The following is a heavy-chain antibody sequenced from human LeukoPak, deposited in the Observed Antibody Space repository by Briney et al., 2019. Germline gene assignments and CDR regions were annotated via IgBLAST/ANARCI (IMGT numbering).Heavy chain of an antibody. CDR2: IGAKNGDR. J-gene: IGHJ3*01. Sequence: GASVKVSCRAYGYTFTEYYIHWVRQAPGQGLEWMTYIGAKNGDRHCAQKFQGRVTMTLDTSLSTAYMELKWLTSDDTAMYYCARDGVAGPSGAFDLWGQGTMVTVSS. D-gene: IGHD6-19*01. CDR3: ARDGVAGPSGAFDL. CDR1: GYTFTEYY. V-gene: IGHV1-2*02.